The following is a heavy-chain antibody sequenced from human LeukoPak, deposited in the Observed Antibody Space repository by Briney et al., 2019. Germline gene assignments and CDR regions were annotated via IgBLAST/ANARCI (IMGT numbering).Heavy chain of an antibody. V-gene: IGHV3-11*04. J-gene: IGHJ4*02. D-gene: IGHD4-17*01. CDR3: ARGKTPKSTVTTLAY. CDR2: ISSSGSTI. CDR1: GFTFSDYY. Sequence: GGSLRLSCAASGFTFSDYYMSWIRQAPGKGLEWVSYISSSGSTIYYADSVKGRFTISRDNAKNSLYLQMNSLRAEDTAVYYCARGKTPKSTVTTLAYWGQGTLVTVSS.